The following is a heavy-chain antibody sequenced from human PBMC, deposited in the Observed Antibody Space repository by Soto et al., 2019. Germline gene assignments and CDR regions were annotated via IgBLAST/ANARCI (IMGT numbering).Heavy chain of an antibody. D-gene: IGHD1-7*01. Sequence: PGESLKISCKGSGYSFTIYWIGWVRQMPGKGLEWMGIIYPGDSDTRYSPSFQGQVTISADKSISTAYLQWSSLKASDTAMYYCARVGTTRDGYYYYGMDVWGQGTTVTVSS. V-gene: IGHV5-51*01. CDR2: IYPGDSDT. CDR1: GYSFTIYW. CDR3: ARVGTTRDGYYYYGMDV. J-gene: IGHJ6*02.